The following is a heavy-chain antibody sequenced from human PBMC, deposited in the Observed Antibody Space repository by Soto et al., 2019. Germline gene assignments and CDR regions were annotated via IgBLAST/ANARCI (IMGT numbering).Heavy chain of an antibody. D-gene: IGHD2-2*03. J-gene: IGHJ5*02. CDR1: GGTFSSYT. CDR2: IIAILGIA. CDR3: SRDLDIVVVPAANIRGNWFDP. V-gene: IGHV1-69*08. Sequence: QVQLVQSGAEVKKPGSSVKVSCKASGGTFSSYTISWVRQAPGQGLEWMGRIIAILGIANYAQKFQGRVTITEDKATSTAYMELSSLRSENTAVYYCSRDLDIVVVPAANIRGNWFDPWGQGTLVTVSS.